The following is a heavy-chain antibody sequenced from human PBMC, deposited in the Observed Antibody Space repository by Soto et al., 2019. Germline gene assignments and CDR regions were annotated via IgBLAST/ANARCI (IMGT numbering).Heavy chain of an antibody. CDR2: ISSSSSYI. CDR1: GFTFSSYS. CDR3: ATLTGGTYYYYYMDV. J-gene: IGHJ6*03. Sequence: GGSLRLSCAASGFTFSSYSMNWVRQAPGKGLEWVSSISSSSSYIYYADSVKGRFTISRDNAKNSLYLQMNSLRAEDTAVYYCATLTGGTYYYYYMDVWGKGTTVTVS. D-gene: IGHD7-27*01. V-gene: IGHV3-21*01.